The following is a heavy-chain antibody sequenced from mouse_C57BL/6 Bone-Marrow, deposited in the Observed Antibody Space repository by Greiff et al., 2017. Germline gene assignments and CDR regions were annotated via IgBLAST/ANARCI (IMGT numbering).Heavy chain of an antibody. V-gene: IGHV14-4*01. Sequence: VQLQQSGAELVRPGASVKLSCTASGFNIKDDYMHWVKQRPEQGLEWIGWIDPENGDTEYASKFQGKATITADTSSNTAYLQLSSLTSEDTAVYYCTTYYYYGSSYDWFAYWGQGTLVTVSA. D-gene: IGHD1-1*01. CDR2: IDPENGDT. CDR3: TTYYYYGSSYDWFAY. J-gene: IGHJ3*01. CDR1: GFNIKDDY.